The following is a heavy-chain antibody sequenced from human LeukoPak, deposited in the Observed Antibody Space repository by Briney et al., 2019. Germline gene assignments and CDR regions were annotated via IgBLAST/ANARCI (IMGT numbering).Heavy chain of an antibody. CDR3: ARERGYSYENDY. Sequence: GGSLRLSCAASGFTVSSNYMSWVRQAPGKGLEWVPVIYSGGSTYYADSVKGRFTISRDNSKNTLYLQMNSLRAEDTAVYYCARERGYSYENDYWGQGTLVTVSS. CDR1: GFTVSSNY. V-gene: IGHV3-66*01. CDR2: IYSGGST. D-gene: IGHD5-18*01. J-gene: IGHJ4*02.